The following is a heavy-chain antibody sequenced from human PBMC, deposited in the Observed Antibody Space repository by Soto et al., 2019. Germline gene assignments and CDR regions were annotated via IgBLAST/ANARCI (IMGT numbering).Heavy chain of an antibody. CDR2: INPSGGST. D-gene: IGHD5-12*01. J-gene: IGHJ6*02. Sequence: ASVKVSCKASGYTFTSYYMRWVRQAPGQGLEWMGIINPSGGSTSYAQKFQGRVTMTRDTSTSTVYMELSSLRSEDTAVYYCARLLSGYDSVYYYYGMDVWGQGTTVTVSS. V-gene: IGHV1-46*01. CDR3: ARLLSGYDSVYYYYGMDV. CDR1: GYTFTSYY.